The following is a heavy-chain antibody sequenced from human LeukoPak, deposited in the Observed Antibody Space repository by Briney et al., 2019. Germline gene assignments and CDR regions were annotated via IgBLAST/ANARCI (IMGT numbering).Heavy chain of an antibody. CDR3: ARQGYSSGWLIDY. CDR2: IYYSGST. CDR1: GGSISSYY. D-gene: IGHD6-19*01. V-gene: IGHV4-59*05. J-gene: IGHJ4*02. Sequence: SETLSLTCTVSGGSISSYYWSWIRQPAGKGLEWIGSIYYSGSTYYNPSLKSRVTISVDTSKNQFSLKLSSVTAADTAVYYCARQGYSSGWLIDYWGQGTLVTVSS.